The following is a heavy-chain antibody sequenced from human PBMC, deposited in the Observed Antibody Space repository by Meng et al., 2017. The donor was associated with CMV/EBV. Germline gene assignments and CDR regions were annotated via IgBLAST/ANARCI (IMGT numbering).Heavy chain of an antibody. Sequence: GESLKISCAASGFTFSSYSMNWVRQAPGKGLEWVSSISSSSSYIYYADSVKGRFTISRDNAKNSLYLQMNSLRAEDTAAYYCARVNIVVVPAAIDGSSFSYYGMDVWGQGTTVTVSS. CDR3: ARVNIVVVPAAIDGSSFSYYGMDV. D-gene: IGHD2-2*01. CDR1: GFTFSSYS. CDR2: ISSSSSYI. J-gene: IGHJ6*02. V-gene: IGHV3-21*01.